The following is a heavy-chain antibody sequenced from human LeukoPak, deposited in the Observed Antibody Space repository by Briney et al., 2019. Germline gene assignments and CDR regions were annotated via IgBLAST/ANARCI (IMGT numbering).Heavy chain of an antibody. J-gene: IGHJ4*02. V-gene: IGHV3-9*01. Sequence: GGSLRLSCAASGFTFDDYAMHWVRQAPGKGLEWVSGISWNSGSIGYADSVKGRFTISRDNAKNSLYLQMNSLRAEDTALYYCAKDGVGWGQGTLSPSPQ. CDR1: GFTFDDYA. CDR3: AKDGVG. CDR2: ISWNSGSI. D-gene: IGHD3-3*01.